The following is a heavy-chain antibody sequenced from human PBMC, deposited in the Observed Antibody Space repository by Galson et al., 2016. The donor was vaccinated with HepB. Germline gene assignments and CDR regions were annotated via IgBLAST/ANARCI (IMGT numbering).Heavy chain of an antibody. CDR3: ARAGSSWYFDY. D-gene: IGHD6-13*01. CDR2: ISSSGGTI. CDR1: GFTFSSYG. J-gene: IGHJ4*02. V-gene: IGHV3-48*02. Sequence: SLRLSCAASGFTFSSYGMHWVRQAPGKGLEWISYISSSGGTIYYADSVKGRFTISRDNAKNSLYLQMNGLRDEDTAVYYCARAGSSWYFDYWGQGTLVTVSS.